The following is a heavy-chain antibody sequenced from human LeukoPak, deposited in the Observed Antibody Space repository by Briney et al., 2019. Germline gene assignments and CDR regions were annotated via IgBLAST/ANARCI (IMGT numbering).Heavy chain of an antibody. Sequence: ASVKVSCKASGYTFTAYYMHWVRQAPGQGLECMGWINPNSGGTNYAQKFQGRVTMTRDTSITTAYMELSGLRSDDTAVSYCARLGGGGTWGDFWGQGTLVSVSS. CDR1: GYTFTAYY. J-gene: IGHJ4*02. CDR3: ARLGGGGTWGDF. V-gene: IGHV1-2*02. D-gene: IGHD2-15*01. CDR2: INPNSGGT.